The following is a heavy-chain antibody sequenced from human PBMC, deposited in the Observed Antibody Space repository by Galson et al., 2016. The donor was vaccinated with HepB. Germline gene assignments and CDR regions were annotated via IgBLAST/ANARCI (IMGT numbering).Heavy chain of an antibody. V-gene: IGHV3-30*14. J-gene: IGHJ6*02. D-gene: IGHD2-8*02. CDR1: GFTFSSYG. CDR3: ARDPASRDCTGGSFYALGGDV. Sequence: SLRLSCAASGFTFSSYGFYWVRQTPGRGLEWVAVISYEGSNKNYADSVKGRFIISRDNARTTVYLQIDSLRREDTAVYYCARDPASRDCTGGSFYALGGDVWGQGTTVTVSS. CDR2: ISYEGSNK.